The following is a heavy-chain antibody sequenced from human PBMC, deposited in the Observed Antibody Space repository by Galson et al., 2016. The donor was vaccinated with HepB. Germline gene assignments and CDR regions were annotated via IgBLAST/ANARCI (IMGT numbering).Heavy chain of an antibody. Sequence: SETLSLTCTVSGGSIRSENYYWGWVRQPPGKGLEWIGSTYYTGSAYYNPSLESRCTISVDTAKNQFSLSLTSVTGADTATYYCARHRAHGRRRLDVFDIWGQGTKVTVSS. CDR1: GGSIRSENYY. CDR3: ARHRAHGRRRLDVFDI. D-gene: IGHD4/OR15-4a*01. CDR2: TYYTGSA. J-gene: IGHJ3*02. V-gene: IGHV4-39*01.